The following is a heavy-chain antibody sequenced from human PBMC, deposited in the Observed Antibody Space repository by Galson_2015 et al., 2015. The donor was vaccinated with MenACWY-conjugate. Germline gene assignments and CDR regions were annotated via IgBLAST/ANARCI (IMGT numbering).Heavy chain of an antibody. V-gene: IGHV3-66*01. CDR3: ARGGYAGNDYSYYFDY. CDR1: GFTVSNNY. J-gene: IGHJ4*02. Sequence: SLRLSCAASGFTVSNNYMTWVRQAPGKGLDWVSVIFSGSNTYYADSVKGRFTISRDDSKNTLFLQMNSLRADDTAVYYCARGGYAGNDYSYYFDYWGQGTQVTVSS. D-gene: IGHD1-1*01. CDR2: IFSGSNT.